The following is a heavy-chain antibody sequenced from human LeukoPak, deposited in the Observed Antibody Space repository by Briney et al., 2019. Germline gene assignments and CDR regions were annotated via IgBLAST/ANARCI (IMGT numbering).Heavy chain of an antibody. CDR1: GFSLSTSGVG. D-gene: IGHD4-23*01. J-gene: IGHJ5*02. CDR3: ARGGGNPAWFDP. Sequence: SGPTLVKPTQTLTLTCTFSGFSLSTSGVGVGWIRQPPGKGLEWIGYIYYSGSTNYNPSLKSRVTISVDTSKNQFSLKLSSVTAADTAVYYCARGGGNPAWFDPWGQGTLVTVSS. CDR2: IYYSGST. V-gene: IGHV4-61*08.